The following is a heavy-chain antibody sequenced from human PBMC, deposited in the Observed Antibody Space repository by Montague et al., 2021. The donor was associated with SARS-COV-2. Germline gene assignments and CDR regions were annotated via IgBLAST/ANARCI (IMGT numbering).Heavy chain of an antibody. V-gene: IGHV4-34*12. D-gene: IGHD3-10*01. Sequence: SETLSLTCHVYGASFSGYYWSWARQSPGKGLGWIGEVIHSGTTNYNPSLKGRVTISIDSSNDRFSLRLTSLTAADTGVYYCASGEFFYYGSGNYYRSALDDWGQGTTVTVSS. CDR3: ASGEFFYYGSGNYYRSALDD. J-gene: IGHJ6*02. CDR1: GASFSGYY. CDR2: VIHSGTT.